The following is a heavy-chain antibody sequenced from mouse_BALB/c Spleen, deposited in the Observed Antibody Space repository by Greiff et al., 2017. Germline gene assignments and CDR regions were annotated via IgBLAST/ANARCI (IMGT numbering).Heavy chain of an antibody. CDR1: GFSLTSYG. D-gene: IGHD2-3*01. CDR3: ARGLLPEYYYAMDY. Sequence: VQLVESGPGLVAPSQSLSITCTVSGFSLTSYGVHWVRQPPGKGLEWLGVIWAGGSTNYNSALMSRLSISKDNSKSQVFLKMNSLQTDDTAMYYCARGLLPEYYYAMDYWGQGTSVTVSS. V-gene: IGHV2-9*02. CDR2: IWAGGST. J-gene: IGHJ4*01.